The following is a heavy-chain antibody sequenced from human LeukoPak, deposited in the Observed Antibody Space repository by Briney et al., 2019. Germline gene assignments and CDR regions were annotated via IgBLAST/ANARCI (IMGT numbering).Heavy chain of an antibody. CDR3: ARRNDYGDNSGEFDY. CDR2: IYSSGSI. CDR1: GGSISSYY. D-gene: IGHD4-23*01. J-gene: IGHJ4*02. V-gene: IGHV4-59*01. Sequence: SETLSLTCTVSGGSISSYYWSWIRQPPGKGLEWIGYIYSSGSINYNPSLKSRVTISVDTSKNHFSLKLSSVTAADTAIYYCARRNDYGDNSGEFDYWGQGTLVTVSS.